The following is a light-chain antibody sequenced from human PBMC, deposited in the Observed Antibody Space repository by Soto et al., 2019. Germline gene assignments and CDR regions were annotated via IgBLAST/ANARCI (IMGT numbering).Light chain of an antibody. Sequence: EIVLTQSPGTLSLSPGERATLSCRASQSVNSNYLAWYQQKPGQGPRLLMYGASSRATGIPDRFSGSGSGTDFTLTISRLEPEDFAVYYCQQYDSSPRPFGQGTKVEIK. V-gene: IGKV3-20*01. CDR3: QQYDSSPRP. CDR1: QSVNSNY. J-gene: IGKJ1*01. CDR2: GAS.